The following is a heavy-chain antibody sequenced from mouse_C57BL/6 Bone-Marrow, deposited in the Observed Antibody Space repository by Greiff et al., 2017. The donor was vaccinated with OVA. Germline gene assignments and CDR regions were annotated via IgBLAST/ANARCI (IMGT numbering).Heavy chain of an antibody. CDR1: GYTFTNYW. D-gene: IGHD2-4*01. V-gene: IGHV1-63*01. Sequence: QVQLQQSGAELVRPGTSVKMSCKASGYTFTNYWIGWAKQRPGHGLAWIGDIYPGGGYTNYNEKFKGKATLTADKSSSTAYMQFSSLTSEDSAIYYCAVGDYDVAWFAYWGQGTLVTVSA. J-gene: IGHJ3*01. CDR2: IYPGGGYT. CDR3: AVGDYDVAWFAY.